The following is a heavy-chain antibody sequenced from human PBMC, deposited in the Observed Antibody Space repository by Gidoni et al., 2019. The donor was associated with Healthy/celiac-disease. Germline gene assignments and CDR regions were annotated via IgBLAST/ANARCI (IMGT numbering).Heavy chain of an antibody. CDR1: GSSISSSSYY. J-gene: IGHJ4*02. V-gene: IGHV4-39*01. D-gene: IGHD3-9*01. Sequence: QLRLQESGPGLVKPSETLSLSCTVTGSSISSSSYYWGWIRQPPGKGLEWIGSIYYRGSTYYNPSLKSRVTIYVDTSKNQFSLKLSSVTAADTAVYYCAITYYDILTGYPASVPPDYWGQGTLVTVSS. CDR2: IYYRGST. CDR3: AITYYDILTGYPASVPPDY.